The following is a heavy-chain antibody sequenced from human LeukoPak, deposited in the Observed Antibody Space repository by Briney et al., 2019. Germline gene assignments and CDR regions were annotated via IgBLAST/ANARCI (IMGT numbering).Heavy chain of an antibody. D-gene: IGHD2-21*01. V-gene: IGHV1-2*02. CDR2: INPNSGGT. J-gene: IGHJ5*02. CDR3: AIDVCGFEIANSFDT. Sequence: ASVKVSRKTSGDTFTGLYMHGVPQAPGQGLEWMGWINPNSGGTNYAQKFQGRVTMTRETSISTAYMALSRLRSDDTAGYSWAIDVCGFEIANSFDTCGQGTLVTVSS. CDR1: GDTFTGLY.